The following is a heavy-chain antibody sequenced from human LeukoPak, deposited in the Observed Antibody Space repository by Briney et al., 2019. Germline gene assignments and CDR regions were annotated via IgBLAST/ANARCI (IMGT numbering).Heavy chain of an antibody. CDR1: GGTFSSYA. D-gene: IGHD2-2*01. Sequence: ASVKVSCKASGGTFSSYAISWVRQAPGQGLEWMGGIIPIFRTTNYAQKFQGRLTITADESTSTAYMELSSLRSEDTAVYYCAKDIKSDGDIVVVPAGDFDYWGQGTLVTVSS. CDR3: AKDIKSDGDIVVVPAGDFDY. V-gene: IGHV1-69*13. J-gene: IGHJ4*02. CDR2: IIPIFRTT.